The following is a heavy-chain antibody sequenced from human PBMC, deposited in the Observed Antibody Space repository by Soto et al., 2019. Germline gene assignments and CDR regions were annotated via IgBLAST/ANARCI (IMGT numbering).Heavy chain of an antibody. V-gene: IGHV4-59*01. CDR1: GGSISSYY. CDR2: IYYSGST. D-gene: IGHD5-12*01. Sequence: PSETLSLTCTVSGGSISSYYWSWIRQPPGKGLEWIGYIYYSGSTNYNPSLKSRVTISVDTSKNQFSLKLSSVTAADTAVHYCARERWLQPNWFDPWGQGTLVTV. J-gene: IGHJ5*02. CDR3: ARERWLQPNWFDP.